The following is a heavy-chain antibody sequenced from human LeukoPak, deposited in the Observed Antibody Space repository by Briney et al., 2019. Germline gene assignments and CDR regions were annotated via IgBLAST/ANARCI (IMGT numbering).Heavy chain of an antibody. V-gene: IGHV3-23*01. Sequence: PGGSLRLSCAASGFTFSNYAMSWVRQAPGKGLEWVSSISSSSGSKNYADSVKGRFTISRDNSKNTVYLQMNSLRAEDTAVYYCATTFAFDIWGQGTMVTVSS. D-gene: IGHD3-16*01. J-gene: IGHJ3*02. CDR1: GFTFSNYA. CDR3: ATTFAFDI. CDR2: ISSSSGSK.